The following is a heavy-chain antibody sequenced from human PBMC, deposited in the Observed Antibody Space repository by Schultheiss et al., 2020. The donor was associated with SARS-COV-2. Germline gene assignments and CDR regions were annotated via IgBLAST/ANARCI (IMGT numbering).Heavy chain of an antibody. J-gene: IGHJ1*01. V-gene: IGHV1-2*02. Sequence: ASVKVSCKASGYTFTGYYMHWVRQAPGQGLEWMGWMNPNSGGTNYAQKFQGRVTMTRDTSISTAYMELSSLRSEDTAVYYCASTEVVPAATMDPAEYFQHWGQGTLVTVSS. CDR2: MNPNSGGT. CDR1: GYTFTGYY. D-gene: IGHD2-2*01. CDR3: ASTEVVPAATMDPAEYFQH.